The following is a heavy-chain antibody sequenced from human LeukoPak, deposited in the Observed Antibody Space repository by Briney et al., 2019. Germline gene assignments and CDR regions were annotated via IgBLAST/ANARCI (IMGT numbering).Heavy chain of an antibody. CDR1: GFTTCKYW. Sequence: RGSPRPSPAASGFTTCKYWMAWLPPTPGKRLEGVANIRQDGALEYYVESVQGRFSISRDNAKNSFYLQMNSLRADDTAFYYCARDLSASGSFDYWGQGTLVTVSS. V-gene: IGHV3-7*04. CDR3: ARDLSASGSFDY. J-gene: IGHJ4*02. D-gene: IGHD3-9*01. CDR2: IRQDGALE.